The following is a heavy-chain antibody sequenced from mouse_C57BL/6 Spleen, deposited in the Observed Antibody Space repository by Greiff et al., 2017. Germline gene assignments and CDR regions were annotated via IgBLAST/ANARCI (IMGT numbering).Heavy chain of an antibody. V-gene: IGHV5-17*01. CDR2: ISSGSSTI. CDR1: GFTFSDYG. D-gene: IGHD2-2*01. Sequence: EVNVVESGGGLVKPGGSLKLSCAASGFTFSDYGMHWVRQAPEKGLEWVAYISSGSSTIYYADTVKGRFTISRDDAKNTLFLQMTSLRSEDTAMYYCARRGVYYGYDGDFDYWGQGTTLTVSS. CDR3: ARRGVYYGYDGDFDY. J-gene: IGHJ2*01.